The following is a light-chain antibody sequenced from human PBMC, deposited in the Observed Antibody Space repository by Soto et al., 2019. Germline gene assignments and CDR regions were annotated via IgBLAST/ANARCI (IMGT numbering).Light chain of an antibody. V-gene: IGKV1-5*03. CDR2: KAS. J-gene: IGKJ1*01. Sequence: DIQMTQSPSTLSASVGDRVTITCRASQSLSNWVAWYQQKPGKAPKLLIYKASSLQSGVPSRFSGTGSGTEFTLIIGSLQPDDFATHYCHQYNDYSQTLGQGTKVDIK. CDR3: HQYNDYSQT. CDR1: QSLSNW.